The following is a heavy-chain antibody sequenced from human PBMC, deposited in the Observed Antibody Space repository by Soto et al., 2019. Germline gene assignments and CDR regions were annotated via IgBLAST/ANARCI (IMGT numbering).Heavy chain of an antibody. D-gene: IGHD5-12*01. CDR2: ISYDGSNK. CDR1: GFTFSSYA. CDR3: ARDYYRFNSGYGFSMDV. J-gene: IGHJ6*02. Sequence: QVQLVESGGGMVQPGRSLRLSCAASGFTFSSYAMHWVRQAPDKGLEWVAVISYDGSNKYYADSVKGRFTISRDNSKNTLYLQMNSLRAEDTAVYYCARDYYRFNSGYGFSMDVWGQGTTVTVSS. V-gene: IGHV3-30-3*01.